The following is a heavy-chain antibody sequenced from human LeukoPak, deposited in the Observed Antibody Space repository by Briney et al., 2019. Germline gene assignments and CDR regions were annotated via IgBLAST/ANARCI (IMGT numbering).Heavy chain of an antibody. CDR3: ARDRGGQRLNDAFDI. CDR1: GLNFNGYS. Sequence: GGSLRLSCAASGLNFNGYSMNWVRRAPGKGLEWVSYIRSSSSIIYYADSVKGRFTISRDNAKNSLYLQMNSLRAEDTAVYYCARDRGGQRLNDAFDIWGQGTMVTVSS. CDR2: IRSSSSII. V-gene: IGHV3-48*04. D-gene: IGHD3-10*01. J-gene: IGHJ3*02.